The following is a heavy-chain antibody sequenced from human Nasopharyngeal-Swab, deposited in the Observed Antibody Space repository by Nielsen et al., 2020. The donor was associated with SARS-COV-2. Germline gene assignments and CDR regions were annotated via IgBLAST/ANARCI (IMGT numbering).Heavy chain of an antibody. D-gene: IGHD1-26*01. CDR1: GFTFSSYG. J-gene: IGHJ6*02. Sequence: GGSLRLSCAASGFTFSSYGMHWVRQAPGKGLEWVAVISYDGSNKYYADSVKGRFTISRDNSKNTLYLQMNSLRAEDTAVYYCAKDVSGSYGGMDVWGQGTTVTVSS. CDR2: ISYDGSNK. V-gene: IGHV3-30*18. CDR3: AKDVSGSYGGMDV.